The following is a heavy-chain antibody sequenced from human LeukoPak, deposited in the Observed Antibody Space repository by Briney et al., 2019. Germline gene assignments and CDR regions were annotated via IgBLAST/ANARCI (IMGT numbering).Heavy chain of an antibody. D-gene: IGHD1-26*01. J-gene: IGHJ4*02. Sequence: PGGSLRLSCAASGFTLSSSAMNWVRQAPGKGQEWVSSINNVGSHIYYAGSVKGRFTISRDNTKNSLYLQMNSLRAEDTAVYYCSRDPTYYLRYGYFDYWGQGALVTVSS. CDR3: SRDPTYYLRYGYFDY. V-gene: IGHV3-21*01. CDR2: INNVGSHI. CDR1: GFTLSSSA.